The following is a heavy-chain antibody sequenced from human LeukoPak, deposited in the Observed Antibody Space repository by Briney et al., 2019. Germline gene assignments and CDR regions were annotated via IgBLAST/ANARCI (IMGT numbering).Heavy chain of an antibody. CDR2: IKSDGITI. CDR1: GFTFSNYM. J-gene: IGHJ3*02. CDR3: ARSSSNDAFDI. Sequence: GGSLRLSCAASGFTFSNYMMHWVRQAPGKGLVWVSRIKSDGITITYADSVKGRFTISRDNAKNTLYLQMNSLRAEDTAVYYCARSSSNDAFDIWGQGTMVTVSS. V-gene: IGHV3-74*01. D-gene: IGHD6-6*01.